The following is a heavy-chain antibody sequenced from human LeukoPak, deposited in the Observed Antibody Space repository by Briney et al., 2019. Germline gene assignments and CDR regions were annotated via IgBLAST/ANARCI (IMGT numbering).Heavy chain of an antibody. D-gene: IGHD2/OR15-2a*01. V-gene: IGHV1-8*03. J-gene: IGHJ6*03. Sequence: ASVKVSCKASGYTFTSYYMHWVRQAPGQGLEWMGWMNPNSGNTGYAQKFQGRVTTTRNTSISTAYMELSSLRSEDTAVYYCARRNIGEGYYYYMDVWGKGTTVTVSS. CDR3: ARRNIGEGYYYYMDV. CDR2: MNPNSGNT. CDR1: GYTFTSYY.